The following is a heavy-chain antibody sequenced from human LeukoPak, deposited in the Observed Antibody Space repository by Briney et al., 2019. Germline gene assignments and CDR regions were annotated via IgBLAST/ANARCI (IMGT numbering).Heavy chain of an antibody. CDR3: ARRDSSGYYSADDY. J-gene: IGHJ4*02. CDR2: ISGSGGST. V-gene: IGHV3-23*01. D-gene: IGHD3-22*01. CDR1: GFTFSSYA. Sequence: GGSLRLSCAASGFTFSSYAMSWVRQAPGKGLEWVSAISGSGGSTYYADSVKGRLTISRDNSKNTLYLQMNSLGAEDTAVYYCARRDSSGYYSADDYWGQGTLVTVSS.